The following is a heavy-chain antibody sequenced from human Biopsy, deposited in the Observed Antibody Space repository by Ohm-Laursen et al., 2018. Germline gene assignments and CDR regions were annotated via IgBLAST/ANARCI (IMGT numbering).Heavy chain of an antibody. J-gene: IGHJ4*02. Sequence: TLSLTCTVSGVSINGGRYYWNWIRHHPGKGLEWIGNIFYSANTYYNPSLKSRVTISVDTSKNQFSLKLCSVTAADTPVYYCARLGSGDYFPTFFDFWGQGALVTVSS. CDR3: ARLGSGDYFPTFFDF. CDR2: IFYSANT. D-gene: IGHD5-12*01. V-gene: IGHV4-31*03. CDR1: GVSINGGRYY.